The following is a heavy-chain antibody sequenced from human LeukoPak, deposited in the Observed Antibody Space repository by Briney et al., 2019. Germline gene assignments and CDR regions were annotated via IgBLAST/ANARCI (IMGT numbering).Heavy chain of an antibody. CDR3: ATDPDSGGWSTFDY. CDR1: GFAFSRNW. CDR2: INSDGSAT. D-gene: IGHD6-19*01. Sequence: PGGSLRLSCAASGFAFSRNWMHWVRHAPGKGLWWVSRINSDGSATHYADSGKGRFTISRDNAKNTLYLQMNSLRAEDTAVYYCATDPDSGGWSTFDYWGQGTLVTVSS. V-gene: IGHV3-74*01. J-gene: IGHJ4*02.